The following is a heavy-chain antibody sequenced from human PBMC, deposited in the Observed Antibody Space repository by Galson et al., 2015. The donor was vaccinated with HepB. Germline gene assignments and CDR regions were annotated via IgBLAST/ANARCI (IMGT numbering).Heavy chain of an antibody. Sequence: SETLSLTCTVSGGSISSYYWSWIRQPAGKGLEWIGRIYTSGSTNYNPSLKSRVTMSVDTSKNQFSLKLSSVTAADTAVYYCARDSRFGDGYYYYYGMDVWGQGTTVTVSS. D-gene: IGHD3-10*01. J-gene: IGHJ6*02. CDR1: GGSISSYY. V-gene: IGHV4-4*07. CDR3: ARDSRFGDGYYYYYGMDV. CDR2: IYTSGST.